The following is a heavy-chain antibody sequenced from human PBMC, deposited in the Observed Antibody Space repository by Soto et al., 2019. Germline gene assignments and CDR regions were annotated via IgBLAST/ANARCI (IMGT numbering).Heavy chain of an antibody. V-gene: IGHV5-51*01. J-gene: IGHJ6*02. Sequence: GESLKISCKGSGYSFTIYCIGWVLQMPGKGLEWMGIIYPGDSDTRYSPSFQGQVTISADKSISTAYLQWSSLKASDTAMYYCARQGTQIHYGMDVWGQGTTVTVSS. CDR2: IYPGDSDT. CDR1: GYSFTIYC. D-gene: IGHD1-1*01. CDR3: ARQGTQIHYGMDV.